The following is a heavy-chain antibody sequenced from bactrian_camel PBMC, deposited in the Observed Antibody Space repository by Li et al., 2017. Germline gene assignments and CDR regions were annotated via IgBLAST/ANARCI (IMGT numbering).Heavy chain of an antibody. CDR2: IVSGGDTT. CDR3: AKNIGSARRGE. CDR1: GFTFSSST. D-gene: IGHD1*01. J-gene: IGHJ4*01. V-gene: IGHV3S31*01. Sequence: VQLVESGGGLVQPGGSLRLSCAASGFTFSSSTMSWVRQAPGKGPEWVSSIVSGGDTTYYAASVKGRFTISRDNAKNTLYLQLDNLKSEDTAMYYCAKNIGSARRGERGQGTQVTVS.